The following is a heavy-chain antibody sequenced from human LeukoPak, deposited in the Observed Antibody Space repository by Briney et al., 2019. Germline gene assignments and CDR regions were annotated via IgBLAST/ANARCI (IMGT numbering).Heavy chain of an antibody. V-gene: IGHV3-23*01. Sequence: GGSLRLSCEASGFTFNTYAMNWVRQAPGKGLEWVSAISGSGGSTYSADSVKGRFTISRDNSKNTLYLQMNSLRAEDTAVYYCARELIAVARTGFDYWGQGTLVTVSS. CDR2: ISGSGGST. CDR1: GFTFNTYA. CDR3: ARELIAVARTGFDY. D-gene: IGHD6-19*01. J-gene: IGHJ4*02.